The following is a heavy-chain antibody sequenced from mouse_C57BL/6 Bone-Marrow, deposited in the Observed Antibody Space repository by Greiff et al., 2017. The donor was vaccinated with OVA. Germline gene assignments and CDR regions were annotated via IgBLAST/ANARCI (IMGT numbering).Heavy chain of an antibody. Sequence: QVQLQQSGPELVKPGASVKISCKASGYAFSSSWMNWVKQRPGKGLEWIGRIYPGDGDTNYNGKFKGKATLTADKSSSTAYMQLSSLTSEDSAVYFCARGGYDYDGGYYAMDYWGQGTSVTVSS. CDR3: ARGGYDYDGGYYAMDY. V-gene: IGHV1-82*01. CDR2: IYPGDGDT. CDR1: GYAFSSSW. J-gene: IGHJ4*01. D-gene: IGHD2-4*01.